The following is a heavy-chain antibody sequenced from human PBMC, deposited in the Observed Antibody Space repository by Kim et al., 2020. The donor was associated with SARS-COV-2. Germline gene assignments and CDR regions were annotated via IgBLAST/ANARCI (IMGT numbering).Heavy chain of an antibody. V-gene: IGHV3-48*03. J-gene: IGHJ6*02. CDR1: GFTFSSYE. CDR2: ISSSGSTI. Sequence: GGSLRLSCAASGFTFSSYEMNWVRQAPGKGLEWVSYISSSGSTIYYADSVKGRFTISRDNAKNSLYLQMNSLRAEDTAVYYCAGGGYSYGGVYGMDVWGQGTTVTVSS. D-gene: IGHD5-18*01. CDR3: AGGGYSYGGVYGMDV.